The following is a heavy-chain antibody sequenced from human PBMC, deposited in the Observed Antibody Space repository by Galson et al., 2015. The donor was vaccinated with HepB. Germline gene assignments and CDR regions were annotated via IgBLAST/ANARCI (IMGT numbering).Heavy chain of an antibody. J-gene: IGHJ3*02. CDR2: IYYSGTL. CDR1: GDPDSSPYNY. Sequence: ETLSLPCTVSGDPDSSPYNYWDWLRQTPGKGLEWIASIYYSGTLHYNPPLTSRATISADTAKNQISLKLRAVTAADTAVYYCARHDGATRGGVAFDMWGPGTMVTVSS. CDR3: ARHDGATRGGVAFDM. D-gene: IGHD5-12*01. V-gene: IGHV4-39*01.